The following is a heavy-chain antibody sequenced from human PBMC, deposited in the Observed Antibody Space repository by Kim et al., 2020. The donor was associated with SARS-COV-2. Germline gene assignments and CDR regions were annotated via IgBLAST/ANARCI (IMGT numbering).Heavy chain of an antibody. D-gene: IGHD3-3*01. CDR2: INHSGST. CDR1: GGSFSGYY. V-gene: IGHV4-34*01. J-gene: IGHJ6*01. CDR3: ARGSGENYDFWSGYYKYY. Sequence: SETLSLTCAVYGGSFSGYYWSWIRQPPGKGLEWIGEINHSGSTNYNPSLKSRVTISVDTSKNQFSLKLSSVTAADTAVYYCARGSGENYDFWSGYYKYY.